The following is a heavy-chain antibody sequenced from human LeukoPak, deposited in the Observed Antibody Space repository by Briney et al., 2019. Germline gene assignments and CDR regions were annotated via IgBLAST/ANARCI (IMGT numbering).Heavy chain of an antibody. CDR1: GGSISSYY. V-gene: IGHV4-59*01. Sequence: SETLSLTCTVSGGSISSYYCSWIRQPPGKGLEWIGFMYYSGSTNYNPSLKSRVAISVDTSKNQFSLKLSSVTAADTAVYYCARSSTLFGSGVIEYWGQGTLVTVSS. J-gene: IGHJ4*02. CDR3: ARSSTLFGSGVIEY. CDR2: MYYSGST. D-gene: IGHD6-19*01.